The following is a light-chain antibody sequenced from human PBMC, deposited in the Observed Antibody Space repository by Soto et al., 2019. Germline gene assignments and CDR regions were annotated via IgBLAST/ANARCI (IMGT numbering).Light chain of an antibody. Sequence: EIVLTQSPATLSLSPGERATLSCRASQSVNGYLAWYQQKPGQAPRLLIYDASNRATGIPARFSGSGSGTDFTLAISSLEPEDFAVYYCQQRSNWPLTFGGGTKVEIK. CDR3: QQRSNWPLT. J-gene: IGKJ4*01. V-gene: IGKV3-11*01. CDR1: QSVNGY. CDR2: DAS.